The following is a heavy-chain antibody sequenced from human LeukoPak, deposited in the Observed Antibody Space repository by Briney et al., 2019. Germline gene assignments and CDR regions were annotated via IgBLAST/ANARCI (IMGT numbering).Heavy chain of an antibody. V-gene: IGHV4-59*08. CDR3: ARRQPGYSSSWIDY. CDR1: GGSISSYY. CDR2: IYYSGST. Sequence: SETLSLTCTVSGGSISSYYWSWIRQPPGKGLEWIGYIYYSGSTNYNPSLKSRVTISVDTSKNQFSLKLSSVTAADTAVYYCARRQPGYSSSWIDYWGQGTLVTVPS. D-gene: IGHD6-13*01. J-gene: IGHJ4*02.